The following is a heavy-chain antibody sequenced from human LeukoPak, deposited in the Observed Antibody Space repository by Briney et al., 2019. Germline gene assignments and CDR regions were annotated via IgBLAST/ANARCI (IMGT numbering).Heavy chain of an antibody. Sequence: GGSLRLSCAASGFTFSSYGMHWVRQAPGKGLEWVAVIWYDGSNKYYADSVKGRFTISRDNSKSTLYLQMNSLRAEDTAVYYCARAKGYSSSWSPGDVWGKGPRSPSPQ. CDR2: IWYDGSNK. CDR3: ARAKGYSSSWSPGDV. V-gene: IGHV3-33*01. D-gene: IGHD6-13*01. J-gene: IGHJ6*01. CDR1: GFTFSSYG.